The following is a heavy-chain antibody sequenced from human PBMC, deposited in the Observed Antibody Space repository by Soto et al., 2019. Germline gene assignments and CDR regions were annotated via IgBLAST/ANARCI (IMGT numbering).Heavy chain of an antibody. CDR2: IKSKTDGGTT. V-gene: IGHV3-15*01. CDR3: TTLRDILTGYDY. Sequence: GGSLRLSCAASGFTFSNAWMSWVRQAPGKGLEWVGRIKSKTDGGTTDYAAPVKGRFTISRDDSKNTLYLQMNSLKTEDTAVYYCTTLRDILTGYDYWGQGTLVTVSS. CDR1: GFTFSNAW. D-gene: IGHD3-9*01. J-gene: IGHJ4*02.